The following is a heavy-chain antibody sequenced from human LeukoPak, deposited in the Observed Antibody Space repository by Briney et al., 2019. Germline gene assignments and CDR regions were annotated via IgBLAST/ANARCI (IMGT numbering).Heavy chain of an antibody. Sequence: SETLSLTCAVSGGSISSSNWWSWVRQPPGRGLEWIGEINHSGSTNYNPSLKSRVTISVDTSKNQFSLKLSSVTAADTAVYYCASAVPGYDSSGYYYYNMDVWGKGTTVTVS. V-gene: IGHV4-4*02. J-gene: IGHJ6*03. CDR1: GGSISSSNW. CDR2: INHSGST. CDR3: ASAVPGYDSSGYYYYNMDV. D-gene: IGHD3-22*01.